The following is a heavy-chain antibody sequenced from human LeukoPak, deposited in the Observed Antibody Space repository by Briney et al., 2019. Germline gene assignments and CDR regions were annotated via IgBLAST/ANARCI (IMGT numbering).Heavy chain of an antibody. CDR1: GVSISSTDYY. Sequence: SETLSLTCIVSGVSISSTDYYWGWIRRPPGKGLEWIGSIYYSGSTYDNPSLKSRVTISIDRSKNQFSLKLSSVTAADTAVYYCVRHYGGNSLPTVGYWGQGTLVTVSS. D-gene: IGHD4-23*01. CDR3: VRHYGGNSLPTVGY. V-gene: IGHV4-39*01. J-gene: IGHJ4*02. CDR2: IYYSGST.